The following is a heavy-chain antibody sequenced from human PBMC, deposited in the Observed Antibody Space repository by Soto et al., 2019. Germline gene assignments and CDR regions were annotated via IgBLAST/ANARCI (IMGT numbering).Heavy chain of an antibody. V-gene: IGHV3-23*01. CDR1: GFTFSSYA. CDR2: ISGSAGST. J-gene: IGHJ4*02. CDR3: AKASIWFGEGDFDY. D-gene: IGHD3-10*01. Sequence: GGSLRLPLAPSGFTFSSYAMSWFPQAPGKGLEWVSAISGSAGSTYYADSVKGRFTISRDNSKNTLYLQMNSLRVEDTAVYYCAKASIWFGEGDFDYWGQGNRVTVSS.